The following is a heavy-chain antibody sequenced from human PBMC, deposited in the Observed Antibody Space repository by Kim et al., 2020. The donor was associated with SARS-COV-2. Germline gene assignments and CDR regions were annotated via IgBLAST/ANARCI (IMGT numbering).Heavy chain of an antibody. J-gene: IGHJ4*02. Sequence: NPSPKSRVTISVDTSKNQFSLKLSSVTAADTAVYYCARSIGGYSYGYSFDYWGQGTLVTVSS. V-gene: IGHV4-59*01. CDR3: ARSIGGYSYGYSFDY. D-gene: IGHD5-18*01.